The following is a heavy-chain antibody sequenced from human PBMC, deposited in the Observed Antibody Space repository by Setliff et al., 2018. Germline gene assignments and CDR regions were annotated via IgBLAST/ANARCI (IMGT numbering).Heavy chain of an antibody. V-gene: IGHV4-39*07. J-gene: IGHJ3*02. Sequence: SSETLSLTCTVSGGSISSSSYYWGWIRQPPGKGLEWIGSIYHSGSTYYNPSLKSRVTISLDTSKNQFSLRLTSVTAADTAAYYCARTLPPYCRDGPCKVGALDIWGQGTMVTVSS. CDR3: ARTLPPYCRDGPCKVGALDI. CDR1: GGSISSSSYY. CDR2: IYHSGST. D-gene: IGHD1-26*01.